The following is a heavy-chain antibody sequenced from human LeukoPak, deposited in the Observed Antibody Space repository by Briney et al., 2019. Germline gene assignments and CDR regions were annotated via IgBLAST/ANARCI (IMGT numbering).Heavy chain of an antibody. V-gene: IGHV4-39*01. J-gene: IGHJ5*02. CDR1: GGSISSGGYY. CDR2: IYYSGST. Sequence: SQTLSLTCTVSGGSISSGGYYWGWIRQPPGKGLEWIGSIYYSGSTYYNPSLKSRVTISADTSKNQFSLKLSSVTAADTAVYYCARPKAYYYDSSGPGWFDPWGQGTLVTVSS. CDR3: ARPKAYYYDSSGPGWFDP. D-gene: IGHD3-22*01.